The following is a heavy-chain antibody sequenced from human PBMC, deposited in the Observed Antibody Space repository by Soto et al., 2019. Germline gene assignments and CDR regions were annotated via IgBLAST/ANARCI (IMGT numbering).Heavy chain of an antibody. CDR1: CGSISSGGYY. J-gene: IGHJ6*02. CDR2: IYYSGST. Sequence: SETLSLTCTVSCGSISSGGYYWSWIRQHPGKGLEWIGYIYYSGSTYYNPSLKSRVTISVDTSKNQFSLKLSSVTAADTAVYYCARGLHNWNYDWGDYYGMDVWGQGTTVTVSS. CDR3: ARGLHNWNYDWGDYYGMDV. V-gene: IGHV4-31*03. D-gene: IGHD1-7*01.